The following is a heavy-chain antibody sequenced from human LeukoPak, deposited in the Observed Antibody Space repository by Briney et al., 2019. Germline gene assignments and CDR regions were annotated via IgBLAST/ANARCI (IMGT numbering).Heavy chain of an antibody. J-gene: IGHJ3*02. CDR1: GGSISSSNW. Sequence: KPSGTLSLTCAVSGGSISSSNWWSWVRQPPGKGLEWIGEIYHSGSTNYNPSLKSRVTISVDKSKNQFSLKLSSVTAADTAVYYCARWAPGGDCPYAFDIWGQGTMVTVSS. V-gene: IGHV4-4*02. CDR2: IYHSGST. CDR3: ARWAPGGDCPYAFDI. D-gene: IGHD2-21*02.